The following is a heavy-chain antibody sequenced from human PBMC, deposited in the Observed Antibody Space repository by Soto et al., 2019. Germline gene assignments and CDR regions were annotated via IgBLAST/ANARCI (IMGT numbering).Heavy chain of an antibody. J-gene: IGHJ6*02. CDR1: GGSIRGGGYS. V-gene: IGHV4-30-2*01. CDR2: VYHSGTT. D-gene: IGHD6-6*01. Sequence: PSETLSLTCAVSGGSIRGGGYSWSWIRQPPGKGLEWIGYVYHSGTTYYSSSLKSRVTISVDMSKNQISLKLTSVTAADTAVYYCARGVSSSQKRFYQRMDVWGQGTTVTVSS. CDR3: ARGVSSSQKRFYQRMDV.